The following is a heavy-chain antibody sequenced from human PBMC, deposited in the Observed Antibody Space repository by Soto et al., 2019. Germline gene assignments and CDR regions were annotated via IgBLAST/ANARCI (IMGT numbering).Heavy chain of an antibody. CDR3: ARGGGVGVAGSAAFDM. V-gene: IGHV1-2*02. CDR2: INPATGAA. D-gene: IGHD3-3*01. CDR1: GYPVTAYY. J-gene: IGHJ3*02. Sequence: QLHLVQSGAVVKKPGASVTVSCSASGYPVTAYYMHWVRQAPGRGLEWMGGINPATGAAKYTQTFQGRVTVTRDTSTSPVFMELSGLTSEDTAGFYCARGGGVGVAGSAAFDMWGQGTLVTVSS.